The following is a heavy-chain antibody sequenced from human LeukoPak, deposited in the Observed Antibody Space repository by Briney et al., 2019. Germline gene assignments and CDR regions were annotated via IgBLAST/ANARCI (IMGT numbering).Heavy chain of an antibody. CDR3: ARDGSPVAATPSDY. V-gene: IGHV3-21*01. CDR2: ISSSSSYI. D-gene: IGHD2-15*01. J-gene: IGHJ4*02. Sequence: PGGSLRLSCAASGFTFSSYSTNWVRQAPGKGLEWVSSISSSSSYIYYADSVKGRFTISRDNAKNSLYLQMNSLRAEDTAVYYCARDGSPVAATPSDYWGQGTLVTVSS. CDR1: GFTFSSYS.